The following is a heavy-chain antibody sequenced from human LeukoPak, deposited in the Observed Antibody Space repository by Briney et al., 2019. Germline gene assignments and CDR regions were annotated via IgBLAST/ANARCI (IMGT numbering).Heavy chain of an antibody. Sequence: GGSLRLSCAASGFTFDDYAMHWVRQAPGKGLEWVSGISWNSGSIGYADSVKGRFTISRDNAKNSLYLQMNSLRAEDTAVYYCARDGAVGVLDYWGQGTLVTVSS. D-gene: IGHD1-26*01. V-gene: IGHV3-9*01. J-gene: IGHJ4*02. CDR2: ISWNSGSI. CDR3: ARDGAVGVLDY. CDR1: GFTFDDYA.